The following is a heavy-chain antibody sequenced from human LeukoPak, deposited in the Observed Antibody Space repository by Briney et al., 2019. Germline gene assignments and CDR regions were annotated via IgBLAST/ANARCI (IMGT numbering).Heavy chain of an antibody. CDR1: GGSFSGYY. D-gene: IGHD3-10*01. CDR2: IYYSGST. CDR3: ARSQAWYYYGSVGAFDI. Sequence: SETLSLTCAVYGGSFSGYYWGWIRQPPGKGLEWIGSIYYSGSTYYNPSLKSRVTISVDTSKNQFSLKLSSVTAADTAVYYCARSQAWYYYGSVGAFDIWGQGTMVTVS. V-gene: IGHV4-39*01. J-gene: IGHJ3*02.